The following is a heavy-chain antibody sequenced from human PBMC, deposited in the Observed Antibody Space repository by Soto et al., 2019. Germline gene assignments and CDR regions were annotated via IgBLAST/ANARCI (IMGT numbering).Heavy chain of an antibody. Sequence: QVQLVESGGGVVQPGRSLRLSCAASGFTFSSYGMHWVRQAPGKGLEWVAVIWYDGSNKYYADSVKGRFTISRDNSKNTLYLKMNSLRAEDTAVYYCARGGSMDILPGYSYYGMDVWGQGTTVTVSS. V-gene: IGHV3-33*01. D-gene: IGHD3-9*01. CDR1: GFTFSSYG. CDR3: ARGGSMDILPGYSYYGMDV. CDR2: IWYDGSNK. J-gene: IGHJ6*02.